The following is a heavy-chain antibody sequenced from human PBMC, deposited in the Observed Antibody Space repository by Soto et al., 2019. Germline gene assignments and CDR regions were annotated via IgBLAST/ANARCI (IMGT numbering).Heavy chain of an antibody. D-gene: IGHD3-10*01. CDR3: VKNSGWFNI. J-gene: IGHJ5*02. CDR2: IEGSGEIT. CDR1: GFMFSTTD. V-gene: IGHV3-23*01. Sequence: GGSLRLSCAASGFMFSTTDMSWVRQAPGKGLEWLTTIEGSGEITYYADSVKGRFTISRDNSKSTVYLQMDSLTADDTAVYFCVKNSGWFNIWSQGTPVTVSS.